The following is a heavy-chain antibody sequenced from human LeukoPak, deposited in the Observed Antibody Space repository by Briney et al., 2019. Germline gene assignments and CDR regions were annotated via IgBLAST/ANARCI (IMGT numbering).Heavy chain of an antibody. CDR3: ARGRYDSTGYYSIFDS. Sequence: SETLSLTCRVSGDSLSSYYWSWLWRPPGEGLEWIGYIHYSGSTNYNPSLKSRVSMSVDTSKNHFSLKLSSVTAADTAVDYCARGRYDSTGYYSIFDSWGQGTLVTVSS. CDR1: GDSLSSYY. J-gene: IGHJ4*02. D-gene: IGHD3-22*01. CDR2: IHYSGST. V-gene: IGHV4-59*01.